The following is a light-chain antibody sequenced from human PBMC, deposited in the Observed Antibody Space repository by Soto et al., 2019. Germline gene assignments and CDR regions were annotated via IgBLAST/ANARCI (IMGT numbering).Light chain of an antibody. V-gene: IGKV1-5*01. J-gene: IGKJ1*01. CDR1: QSISSW. CDR2: GVS. Sequence: DIQMTQSPSTLSASVGERVTITCRASQSISSWLAWFQQKPGKAPRLLIYGVSTLESGVPSRFSGSGSGTKFTLTISGLQPDDFATYYCQQYSSSWTFGQGTKVDIK. CDR3: QQYSSSWT.